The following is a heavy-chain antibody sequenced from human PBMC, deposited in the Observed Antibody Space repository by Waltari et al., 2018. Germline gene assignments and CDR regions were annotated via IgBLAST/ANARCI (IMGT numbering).Heavy chain of an antibody. CDR1: GFPFSSYG. V-gene: IGHV3-30*02. CDR3: AKGSGYLDL. Sequence: QVQLVESGRGVVQPGGSLRLPCAASGFPFSSYGMQWVRKAPGKGLEWGAFIRYDGSNKYYADSVKGRFTISRDNSKNTLYLQMNSLRAEDTAVYYCAKGSGYLDLWGRGTLVTVSS. D-gene: IGHD6-13*01. J-gene: IGHJ2*01. CDR2: IRYDGSNK.